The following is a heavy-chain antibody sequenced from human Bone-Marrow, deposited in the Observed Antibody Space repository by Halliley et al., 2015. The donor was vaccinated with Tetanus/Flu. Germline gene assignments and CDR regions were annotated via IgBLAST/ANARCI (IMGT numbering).Heavy chain of an antibody. V-gene: IGHV5-51*01. CDR2: IYPRNPAT. D-gene: IGHD1-26*01. Sequence: LDWVGVIYPRNPATRYGPSFPGRATIPADKSISTAYLQWSSLKASDTAVYYCARRKLYSGGCFDYWGQGTLVTVSS. J-gene: IGHJ4*02. CDR3: ARRKLYSGGCFDY.